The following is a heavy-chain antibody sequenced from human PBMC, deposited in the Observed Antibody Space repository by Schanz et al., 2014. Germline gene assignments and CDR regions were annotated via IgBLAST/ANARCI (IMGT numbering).Heavy chain of an antibody. V-gene: IGHV3-15*01. J-gene: IGHJ4*02. Sequence: EVQLVESGGGLVKPGGSLRLSCATSGFTLNNAWMNWVRQAPGKGLQWVARIKSKTDGGTRDYAAPVKGRFTISTDDSKNTVYLQWTSLQPEDTAVYYCTADLWFGAVWGVWWGQGTLVTVSS. CDR2: IKSKTDGGTR. CDR1: GFTLNNAW. CDR3: TADLWFGAVWGVW. D-gene: IGHD3-10*01.